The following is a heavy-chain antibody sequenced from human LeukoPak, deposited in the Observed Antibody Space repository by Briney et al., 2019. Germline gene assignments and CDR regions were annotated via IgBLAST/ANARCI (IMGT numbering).Heavy chain of an antibody. V-gene: IGHV1-69*05. CDR1: GGTFSSYA. Sequence: GASVKVSCKASGGTFSSYAISWVRQAPGQGLEWMGGIIPIFGTANYAQKFQGRVTITTDESTSTAYMELSSLRSEDTAVYYCARAIVVVPKNYAFDIWGQGTMVTVSS. CDR3: ARAIVVVPKNYAFDI. J-gene: IGHJ3*02. CDR2: IIPIFGTA. D-gene: IGHD3-22*01.